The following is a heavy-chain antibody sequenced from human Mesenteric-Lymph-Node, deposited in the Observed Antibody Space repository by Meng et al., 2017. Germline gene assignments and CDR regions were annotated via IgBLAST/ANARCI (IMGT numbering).Heavy chain of an antibody. V-gene: IGHV1-2*06. CDR3: ARRPPGQWLANWFDP. CDR1: GYTFTDYY. CDR2: INLNSGGT. J-gene: IGHJ5*02. D-gene: IGHD6-19*01. Sequence: ASVKVSCKASGYTFTDYYLHWVRQAPGQGLEWMGQINLNSGGTNYAQTFQGRVTMTRDTSINTAYLELSSLSSDDTAVYYCARRPPGQWLANWFDPWGQGTLVTVSS.